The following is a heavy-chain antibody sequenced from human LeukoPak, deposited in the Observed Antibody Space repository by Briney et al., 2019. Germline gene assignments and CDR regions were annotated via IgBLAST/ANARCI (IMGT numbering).Heavy chain of an antibody. CDR1: GASIRSYF. V-gene: IGHV4-59*01. J-gene: IGHJ6*02. D-gene: IGHD5-18*01. CDR2: IYYSGTT. CDR3: ARDEKVSLYSYGSSGYYYGMDV. Sequence: SETLSLTCTVSGASIRSYFWSWLRQPPGKGLEWIGYIYYSGTTNHNPSLKSRVTISVDTSKNQFSLNLSSVTAADTAVYYCARDEKVSLYSYGSSGYYYGMDVWGQGTTVTVSS.